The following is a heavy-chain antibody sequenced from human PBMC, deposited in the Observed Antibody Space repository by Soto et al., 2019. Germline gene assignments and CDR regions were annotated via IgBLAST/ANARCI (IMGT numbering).Heavy chain of an antibody. CDR1: GFTFSNAW. V-gene: IGHV3-15*01. CDR2: IKSKTDGGTT. J-gene: IGHJ3*02. Sequence: GGSLRLSCAASGFTFSNAWMSWVRQAPGKGLEWVGRIKSKTDGGTTDYAAPVKGRFTISRDDSKNTLYLQMNSLKTEDTAVYYCTTRHNSYCSGGSCYGWQAFDIWGQGTMVTVSS. D-gene: IGHD2-15*01. CDR3: TTRHNSYCSGGSCYGWQAFDI.